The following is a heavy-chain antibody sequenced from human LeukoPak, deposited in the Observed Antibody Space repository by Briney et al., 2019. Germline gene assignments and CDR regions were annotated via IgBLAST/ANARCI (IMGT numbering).Heavy chain of an antibody. D-gene: IGHD1-26*01. CDR2: IYDIGST. V-gene: IGHV4-59*02. J-gene: IGHJ6*03. Sequence: SETLSLTCTVSGGSVSSYYWSWIRQPPGKGLEWIGYIYDIGSTKYNPSLKSRVTMSVDTSKNEFSLKLSSVTAADTAVYYCARGRWYSGSYSPYYYYMDVWGKGTTVTVSS. CDR3: ARGRWYSGSYSPYYYYMDV. CDR1: GGSVSSYY.